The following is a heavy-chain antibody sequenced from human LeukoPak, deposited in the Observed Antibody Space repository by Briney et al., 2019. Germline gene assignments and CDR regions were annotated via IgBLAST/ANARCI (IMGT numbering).Heavy chain of an antibody. CDR2: ISGSGGST. CDR1: GFTFSSYA. D-gene: IGHD3-22*01. CDR3: AKAGYYYDSSGYYYFDY. Sequence: GGSLRLSCAASGFTFSSYAVPWVRQAPGKGLEWVSAISGSGGSTYYADSVKGRFTISRDNSKNTLYLQMNSLRAEDTAVYYCAKAGYYYDSSGYYYFDYWGQGTLVTVSS. V-gene: IGHV3-23*01. J-gene: IGHJ4*02.